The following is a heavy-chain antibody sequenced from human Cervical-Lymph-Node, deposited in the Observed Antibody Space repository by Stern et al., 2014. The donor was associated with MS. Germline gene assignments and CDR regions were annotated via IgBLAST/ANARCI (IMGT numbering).Heavy chain of an antibody. D-gene: IGHD3-3*01. CDR1: GYTFSSYG. V-gene: IGHV1-18*01. Sequence: VQLVQSGPEVKKPGASVQVSCKTSGYTFSSYGISWVRQAPGQGPEWMGWINTYTGNTYYAQEIQGRVSMTTDTSTSTVYMELRSLTSDDTAIYFCARDHGIFDSWSGYYDYFDYWGQGTLVTVSS. CDR3: ARDHGIFDSWSGYYDYFDY. J-gene: IGHJ4*02. CDR2: INTYTGNT.